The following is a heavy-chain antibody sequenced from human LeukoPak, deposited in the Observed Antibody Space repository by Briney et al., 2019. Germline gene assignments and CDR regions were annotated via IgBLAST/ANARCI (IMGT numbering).Heavy chain of an antibody. CDR1: GGSFSGYY. CDR3: ARGGERDFWCGYLTRYWWFDP. V-gene: IGHV4-34*01. CDR2: INHSGST. Sequence: PSETLSLTCAVYGGSFSGYYWSWIRQPPGKGLEWIGEINHSGSTNYNPSLKSRVTISVDTSKNQFSLKLSFVTAADTAVYYSARGGERDFWCGYLTRYWWFDPWGQGTLVTVSS. J-gene: IGHJ5*02. D-gene: IGHD3-3*01.